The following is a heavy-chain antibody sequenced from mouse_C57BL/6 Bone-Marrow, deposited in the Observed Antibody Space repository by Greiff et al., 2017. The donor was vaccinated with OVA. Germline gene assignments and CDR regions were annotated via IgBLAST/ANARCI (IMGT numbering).Heavy chain of an antibody. CDR3: AREEEDYDPWFAY. Sequence: VQLQQSGAELARPGASVKLSCKASGYTFTSYGISWVKQRTGQGLEWIGEIYPRSGNTYYNEKFKGKATLTADKSSSTAYMELRSLTSEDSAVYFCAREEEDYDPWFAYWGQGTLVTVSA. D-gene: IGHD2-4*01. J-gene: IGHJ3*01. CDR2: IYPRSGNT. V-gene: IGHV1-81*01. CDR1: GYTFTSYG.